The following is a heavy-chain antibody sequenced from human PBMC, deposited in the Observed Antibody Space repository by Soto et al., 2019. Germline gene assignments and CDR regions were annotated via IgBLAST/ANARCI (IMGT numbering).Heavy chain of an antibody. D-gene: IGHD1-26*01. Sequence: GGSLRLSCAASGFSFSGSAMHWVRQASGKGLEWVGRIRSKSNKYATLYAASVKGRFTISRDDSQHTAYLQMESLKSEDTAVYYCSSGSYYSSYWGQGTRVTVSS. CDR2: IRSKSNKYAT. V-gene: IGHV3-73*01. CDR3: SSGSYYSSY. J-gene: IGHJ4*02. CDR1: GFSFSGSA.